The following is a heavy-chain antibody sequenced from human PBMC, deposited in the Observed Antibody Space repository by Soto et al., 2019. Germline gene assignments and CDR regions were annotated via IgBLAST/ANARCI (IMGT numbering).Heavy chain of an antibody. J-gene: IGHJ4*02. CDR3: AKTGKATGWELLSYFDY. V-gene: IGHV3-23*01. Sequence: GGSLRLSCAASGFTFSSYAMSWVRQAPGKGLEWVSAISGSGGSTYYADSVKGRFTISRDNSKNTLYLQMNSLRAEDTAVYYCAKTGKATGWELLSYFDYWGQGTLVTVSS. CDR1: GFTFSSYA. D-gene: IGHD1-26*01. CDR2: ISGSGGST.